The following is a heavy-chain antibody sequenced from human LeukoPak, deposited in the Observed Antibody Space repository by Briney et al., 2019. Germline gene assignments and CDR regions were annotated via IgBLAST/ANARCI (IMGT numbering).Heavy chain of an antibody. CDR3: ARGALGYCNSINCPQLDY. D-gene: IGHD2-2*01. V-gene: IGHV3-7*02. Sequence: PGGSLRLSCAASGFTFSSYWMSWVRQAPGKGLEWVANIKQDGSEKYYVDSVKGRFTISRDNAKNSLYLQMNSLRAEDTAVYYCARGALGYCNSINCPQLDYWGQGTLVTVSS. J-gene: IGHJ4*02. CDR2: IKQDGSEK. CDR1: GFTFSSYW.